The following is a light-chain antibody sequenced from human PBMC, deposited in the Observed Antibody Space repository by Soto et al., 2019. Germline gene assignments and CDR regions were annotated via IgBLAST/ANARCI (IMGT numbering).Light chain of an antibody. J-gene: IGKJ4*01. Sequence: DIQMTQSPSSLSASVGDRVTITCQASQDISNYLNWYQQKLGKAPKLLIYDASNLETGVPSRFSGSGSVTDFTFTISSLQPEDIATYYCQQYDNLPLTFGGGTKVEI. CDR1: QDISNY. CDR3: QQYDNLPLT. CDR2: DAS. V-gene: IGKV1-33*01.